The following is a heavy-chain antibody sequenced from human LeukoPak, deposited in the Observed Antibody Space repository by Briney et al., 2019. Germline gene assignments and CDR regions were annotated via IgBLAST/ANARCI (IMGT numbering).Heavy chain of an antibody. CDR3: AKDVLRWAFDY. J-gene: IGHJ4*02. D-gene: IGHD3-16*01. Sequence: GGSLRLSCAAPGFTFSTTAMAWVRQAPGKGLELVSGFGGTGDIHYADSVRGRFTISRDNSKGIFYLQMDSLRAEDTAVYYCAKDVLRWAFDYWGQGTLVTVSS. V-gene: IGHV3-23*01. CDR1: GFTFSTTA. CDR2: FGGTGDI.